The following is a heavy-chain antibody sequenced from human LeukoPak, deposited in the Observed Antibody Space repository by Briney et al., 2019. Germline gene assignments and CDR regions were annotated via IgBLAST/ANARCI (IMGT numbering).Heavy chain of an antibody. CDR3: ARGKRGYSSSWYDY. CDR2: INHSGST. J-gene: IGHJ4*02. V-gene: IGHV4-34*01. D-gene: IGHD6-13*01. CDR1: GGSFSGYY. Sequence: NPSETLSLTCAVYGGSFSGYYWSWIRQPPGKGLEWIGEINHSGSTNYNPSLKSRVTISVDTSKNQFSLKLSSVTAADTAVYYCARGKRGYSSSWYDYWGQGTLVTVSS.